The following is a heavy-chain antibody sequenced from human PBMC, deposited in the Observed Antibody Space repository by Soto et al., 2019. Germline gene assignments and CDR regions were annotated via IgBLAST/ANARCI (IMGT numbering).Heavy chain of an antibody. J-gene: IGHJ2*01. D-gene: IGHD2-2*01. V-gene: IGHV4-59*01. CDR1: GGSISSYY. Sequence: QVQLQESGPGLVKPSETLSLTCTVSGGSISSYYWSWIRQPPGKGLEWIGYIYYSGSTNYNPSLKSRVTISVDTSKNQFSLKLSSVTAADTAVYYCAGLKSVVGYCSSTSCQDHYWYFDLWGRGTLVTVSS. CDR2: IYYSGST. CDR3: AGLKSVVGYCSSTSCQDHYWYFDL.